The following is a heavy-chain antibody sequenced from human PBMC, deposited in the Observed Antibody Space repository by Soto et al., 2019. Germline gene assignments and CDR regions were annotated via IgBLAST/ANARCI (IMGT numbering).Heavy chain of an antibody. Sequence: QVHLVQSGAEVKKPGASVKVSCKASGYTFTSYGITWVRQAPGQGLEWMGWISAHNGNTDYAQKLQGRVIVTRDTATSPAYMELTSVRSDDTAVYYCARGRYGDYWGQGALVTVSS. CDR1: GYTFTSYG. V-gene: IGHV1-18*01. J-gene: IGHJ4*02. CDR3: ARGRYGDY. D-gene: IGHD1-1*01. CDR2: ISAHNGNT.